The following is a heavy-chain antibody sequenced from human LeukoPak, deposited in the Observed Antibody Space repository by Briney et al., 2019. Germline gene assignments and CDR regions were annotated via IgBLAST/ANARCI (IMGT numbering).Heavy chain of an antibody. Sequence: PSETLSLTCTVSGGSISSYYWSWIRQPPGKGLEWIGYIYYSGSTNYNPSLKSRVTISVDTSKNQFSLKLSSVTAADTAVYYCARSRGLGQTPIDYWGQGTLVTVSS. CDR2: IYYSGST. CDR1: GGSISSYY. CDR3: ARSRGLGQTPIDY. J-gene: IGHJ4*02. D-gene: IGHD3-10*01. V-gene: IGHV4-59*01.